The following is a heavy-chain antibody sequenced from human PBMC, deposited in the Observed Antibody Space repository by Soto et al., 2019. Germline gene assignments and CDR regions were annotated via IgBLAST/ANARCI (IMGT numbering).Heavy chain of an antibody. D-gene: IGHD2-15*01. Sequence: SETLSLTCTVSGGSISSGGYYWSWIRQHPGKGLEWIGYIYYSGSTYYNPSLKSRVTISVDTSKNQFSLKLSSVTAADTAVYYCARGYCSGGSCYYDYWGQGTLVTVSS. CDR2: IYYSGST. CDR1: GGSISSGGYY. J-gene: IGHJ4*02. V-gene: IGHV4-31*03. CDR3: ARGYCSGGSCYYDY.